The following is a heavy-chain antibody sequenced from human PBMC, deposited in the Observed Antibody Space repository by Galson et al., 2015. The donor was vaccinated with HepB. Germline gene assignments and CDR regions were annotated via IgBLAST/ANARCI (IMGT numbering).Heavy chain of an antibody. D-gene: IGHD6-19*01. CDR1: GYTFTSYD. CDR3: ARALNPVAVTPYWYFDL. CDR2: INPNSGGT. J-gene: IGHJ2*01. V-gene: IGHV1-2*06. Sequence: SCKASGYTFTSYDINWVRQAPGQGLEWMGRINPNSGGTNYAQKFQGRVTMTRDTSISTAYMELSRLRSDDTAVYYCARALNPVAVTPYWYFDLWGRGTLVTVSS.